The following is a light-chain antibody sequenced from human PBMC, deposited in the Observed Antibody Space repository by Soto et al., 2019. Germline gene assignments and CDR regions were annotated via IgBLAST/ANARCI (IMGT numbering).Light chain of an antibody. CDR1: SSNIGAGYD. Sequence: QSVLTQTPSGSGAPGQKITMSCTGSSSNIGAGYDVHWYQQVPGAAPRLLIYADNNRPSGVPDRFSASKSGTSASLAITGLQGEDEANYYCQSYDTSLSGVIFGAGTKLTVL. CDR2: ADN. CDR3: QSYDTSLSGVI. J-gene: IGLJ2*01. V-gene: IGLV1-40*01.